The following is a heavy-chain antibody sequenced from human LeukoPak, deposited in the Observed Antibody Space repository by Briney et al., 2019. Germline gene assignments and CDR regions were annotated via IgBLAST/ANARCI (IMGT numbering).Heavy chain of an antibody. V-gene: IGHV3-15*01. Sequence: GGSLRLSCAASGFTFKNALLSWVRQTPGKRLEWVGRIKSKAHGGTTDYAAPVKDRFTITRDDSKNTLYLQMNSLKTEDTAVYYCTTILFDCCDYFDYWGQGTLVTVSS. CDR2: IKSKAHGGTT. CDR3: TTILFDCCDYFDY. J-gene: IGHJ4*02. CDR1: GFTFKNAL. D-gene: IGHD2-21*02.